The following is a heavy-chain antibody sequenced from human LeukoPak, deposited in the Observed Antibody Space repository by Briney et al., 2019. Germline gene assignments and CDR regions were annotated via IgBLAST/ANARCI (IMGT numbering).Heavy chain of an antibody. J-gene: IGHJ6*02. Sequence: GGSLRLTCAASGFVLSDYGIHWVRQGIGKGLDWVSGIGSAGDKYYAGSERGRFTISRENAENFVYLQMNGLRAEDTAIYYCVRAKRETSSRPWTSGMDVWGQGTTVTVSS. CDR3: VRAKRETSSRPWTSGMDV. CDR1: GFVLSDYG. D-gene: IGHD3/OR15-3a*01. CDR2: IGSAGDK. V-gene: IGHV3-13*01.